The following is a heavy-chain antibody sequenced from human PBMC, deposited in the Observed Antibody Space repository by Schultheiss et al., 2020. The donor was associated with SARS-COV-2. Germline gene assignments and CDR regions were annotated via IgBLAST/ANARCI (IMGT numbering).Heavy chain of an antibody. CDR3: AREWEQLGYDY. Sequence: GGSLRLSCATSGFTFSRYWMHWVRQSPGKGLEWVARLSGDGSSTKYADAVKGRFTISRERGTNTLLLQMNSLRVEDTAVYYCAREWEQLGYDYWGQGTLVTVSS. CDR2: LSGDGSST. J-gene: IGHJ4*02. D-gene: IGHD1-26*01. V-gene: IGHV3-74*03. CDR1: GFTFSRYW.